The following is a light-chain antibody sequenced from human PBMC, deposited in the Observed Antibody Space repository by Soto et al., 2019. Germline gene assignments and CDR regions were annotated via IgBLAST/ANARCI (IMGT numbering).Light chain of an antibody. CDR3: LLSYRGAGEV. Sequence: QAVVTQEPSLTVSPGGTVTLTCGSSTGVVTSGHYPYWFQQKPGQAPRTLIYDTSNKHSWTPARFSGSLLGGKATLTLSGAQPEDEADYYCLLSYRGAGEVFGGGTKLTVL. CDR2: DTS. J-gene: IGLJ2*01. CDR1: TGVVTSGHY. V-gene: IGLV7-46*01.